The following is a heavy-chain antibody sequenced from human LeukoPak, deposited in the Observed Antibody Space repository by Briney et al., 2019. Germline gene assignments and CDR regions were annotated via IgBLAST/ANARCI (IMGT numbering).Heavy chain of an antibody. CDR2: IKSKTDGGTT. J-gene: IGHJ4*02. Sequence: GGSLRLSCAASGFTFSNAWMSWVRQAPGKGLEWVGRIKSKTDGGTTDYAAPVKGRFTISRDDSKTTLYLQMNSLKTEDTAVYYCTTDTDTAMEPDYWGQGTLVTVSS. CDR3: TTDTDTAMEPDY. D-gene: IGHD5-18*01. CDR1: GFTFSNAW. V-gene: IGHV3-15*01.